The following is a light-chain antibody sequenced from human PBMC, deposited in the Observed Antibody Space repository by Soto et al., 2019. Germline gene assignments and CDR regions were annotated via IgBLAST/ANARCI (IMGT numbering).Light chain of an antibody. V-gene: IGLV1-40*01. CDR1: GSTFGAGYD. CDR3: QSYDSSSRVV. J-gene: IGLJ2*01. Sequence: QLVLTQPPSVSGAPGQRVTISCTGSGSTFGAGYDVHWYQQLPGTAPKLLIYDNNNRPSGVPDRFSGSKSGTSASLAISGLQAEDEADYYCQSYDSSSRVVFGGGTKVTVL. CDR2: DNN.